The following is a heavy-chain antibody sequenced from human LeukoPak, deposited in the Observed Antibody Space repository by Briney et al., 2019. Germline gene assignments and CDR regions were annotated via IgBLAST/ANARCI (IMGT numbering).Heavy chain of an antibody. Sequence: ASVKVSCKASGYTFTSYGISWVRQAPGQGLEWMGWISAYNGNTNYAQKLQGRVTMTTDTSTSTAYMELRSLRSDDTAVYYCARDQITPFWSGYHNFDYWGQGTLVTVSS. CDR3: ARDQITPFWSGYHNFDY. J-gene: IGHJ4*02. CDR1: GYTFTSYG. CDR2: ISAYNGNT. V-gene: IGHV1-18*01. D-gene: IGHD3-3*01.